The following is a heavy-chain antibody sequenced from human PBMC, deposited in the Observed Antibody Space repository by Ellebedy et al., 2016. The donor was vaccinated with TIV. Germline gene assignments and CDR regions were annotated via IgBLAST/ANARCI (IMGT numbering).Heavy chain of an antibody. J-gene: IGHJ5*02. CDR1: GGSMRSGPYC. CDR3: ARGRHSYGYKWLDT. CDR2: INQSGRT. D-gene: IGHD5-18*01. Sequence: SETLSLTXAVSGGSMRSGPYCWSWIRQPPGKGLEWVGYINQSGRTYYNPSLKSRVTISVDRSRNKFSLDLRSVTAADTAVYYCARGRHSYGYKWLDTWGQGTLASVSS. V-gene: IGHV4-30-2*01.